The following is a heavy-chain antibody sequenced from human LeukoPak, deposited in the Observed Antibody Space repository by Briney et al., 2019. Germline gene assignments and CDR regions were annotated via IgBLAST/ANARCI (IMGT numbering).Heavy chain of an antibody. D-gene: IGHD7-27*01. V-gene: IGHV3-53*01. CDR1: GFTVSSNY. J-gene: IGHJ5*02. CDR3: TRNWGSDNWFDP. CDR2: IYSGGST. Sequence: GGSLRLSCAASGFTVSSNYMTWVRQAPGKGLEWVSVIYSGGSTYYADSVKGRSTISRDNSKNTLYLQMNSLRAEDTAVYYCTRNWGSDNWFDPWGQGTLATVSS.